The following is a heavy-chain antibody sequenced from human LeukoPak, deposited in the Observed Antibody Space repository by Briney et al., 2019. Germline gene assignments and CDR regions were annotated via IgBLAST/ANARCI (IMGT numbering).Heavy chain of an antibody. V-gene: IGHV1-2*02. Sequence: ASVKVSCKASGYTFTGYYMHWVRQALGQGLEWMGWINPNSGGTNYAQKFQGRVTMTRDTSISTAYMELSRLRSDDTAVYYCARDLTDILTGSYYFDYWGQGTLVTVSS. J-gene: IGHJ4*02. D-gene: IGHD3-9*01. CDR2: INPNSGGT. CDR1: GYTFTGYY. CDR3: ARDLTDILTGSYYFDY.